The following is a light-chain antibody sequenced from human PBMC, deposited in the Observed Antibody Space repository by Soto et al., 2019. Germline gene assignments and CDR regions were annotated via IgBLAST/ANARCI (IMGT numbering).Light chain of an antibody. CDR2: AAS. V-gene: IGKV1-39*01. J-gene: IGKJ4*01. Sequence: DIQMTQSPSSLSASVGDRVTITCRASQSISNFLNWYQQKPGKAPKLLIYAASSLQSGVPSGFSGSGSGTDFTLSISSLQPEDFATDYCQQSYNTPLTFGGGTKVEIK. CDR1: QSISNF. CDR3: QQSYNTPLT.